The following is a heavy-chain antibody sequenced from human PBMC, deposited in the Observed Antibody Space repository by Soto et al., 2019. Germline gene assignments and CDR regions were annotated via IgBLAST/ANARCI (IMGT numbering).Heavy chain of an antibody. CDR1: GFTFSNYA. J-gene: IGHJ4*02. CDR2: IGSSGSST. D-gene: IGHD1-26*01. V-gene: IGHV3-23*01. Sequence: HPGGSLRLSCAASGFTFSNYAMSWVRQAPGKGLEWVSGIGSSGSSTYYADSVKGRFTISRDNAKNSQYLQMNSLRAEDTAVHYCARDATGAYYPSDYWGQGPLGTVSS. CDR3: ARDATGAYYPSDY.